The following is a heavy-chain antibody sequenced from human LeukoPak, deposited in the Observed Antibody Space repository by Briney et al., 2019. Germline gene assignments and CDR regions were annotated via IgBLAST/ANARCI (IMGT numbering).Heavy chain of an antibody. D-gene: IGHD5-24*01. CDR2: INPNSGGT. CDR1: GYTFTGYY. CDR3: AREGRAKMATISLRRYFDY. J-gene: IGHJ4*02. Sequence: ASVKVSCKASGYTFTGYYMHWVRQAPGQGLEWMGRINPNSGGTNYAQKFQGRVTMTRDTSISTAYMELSRLRSDDTAVYYCAREGRAKMATISLRRYFDYWGQGTLVTVCS. V-gene: IGHV1-2*06.